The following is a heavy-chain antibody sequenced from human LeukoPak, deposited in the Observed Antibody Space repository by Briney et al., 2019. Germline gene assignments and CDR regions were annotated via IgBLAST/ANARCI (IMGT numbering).Heavy chain of an antibody. CDR3: ATSGDGAAAGYYYYYYMDV. CDR2: IYSGGST. Sequence: QAGGSLRLSRAASGFTVSSNYMSWVRQAPGKGLEWVSVIYSGGSTYYADSVKGRFTISRDNSKNTLYLQMNSLRAEDTAVYYCATSGDGAAAGYYYYYYMDVWGKGTTVTISS. CDR1: GFTVSSNY. V-gene: IGHV3-53*01. D-gene: IGHD6-13*01. J-gene: IGHJ6*03.